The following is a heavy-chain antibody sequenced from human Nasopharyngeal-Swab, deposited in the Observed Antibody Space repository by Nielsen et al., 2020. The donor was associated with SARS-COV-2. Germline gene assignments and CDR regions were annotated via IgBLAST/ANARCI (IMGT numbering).Heavy chain of an antibody. D-gene: IGHD5-24*01. CDR2: VNGNGADT. CDR1: GFTFTSYA. J-gene: IGHJ3*02. CDR3: AKSKGMADAFDI. V-gene: IGHV3-23*01. Sequence: GGSQRLSCAASGFTFTSYAMNWVRQAPGKGLEWLSAVNGNGADTYYADSVKGRFTISKDNSKNTLYLQMNSLRAEDTAVYYCAKSKGMADAFDIWGQGTMVTVSS.